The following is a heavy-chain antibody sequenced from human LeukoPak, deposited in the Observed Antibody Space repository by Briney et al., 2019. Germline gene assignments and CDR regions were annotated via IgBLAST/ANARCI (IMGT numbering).Heavy chain of an antibody. Sequence: TGGSLRLSFAASGFTFSSSVMSAARQAPGKGLEWVSTISGSGGTTYYADSVKGRFTISRDNSKNTLYLEMDSLRADDTAVYSCAKDPPSVVANAFHIWGQGTMVTVSS. D-gene: IGHD5-12*01. V-gene: IGHV3-23*01. CDR3: AKDPPSVVANAFHI. J-gene: IGHJ3*02. CDR1: GFTFSSSV. CDR2: ISGSGGTT.